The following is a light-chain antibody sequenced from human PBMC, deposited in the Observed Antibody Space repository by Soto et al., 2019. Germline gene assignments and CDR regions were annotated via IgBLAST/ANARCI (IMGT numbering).Light chain of an antibody. CDR2: SNN. V-gene: IGLV1-44*01. Sequence: QSALTQPASASGTPGQRVTISCSGSSSNIGSNTVNWYQQLPGTAPKLLIYSNNQRPSGVPDRFSGSKSGTSASLAISGLQSEDEADYYCAAWDDSLKGVFGGGTKVTVL. J-gene: IGLJ2*01. CDR1: SSNIGSNT. CDR3: AAWDDSLKGV.